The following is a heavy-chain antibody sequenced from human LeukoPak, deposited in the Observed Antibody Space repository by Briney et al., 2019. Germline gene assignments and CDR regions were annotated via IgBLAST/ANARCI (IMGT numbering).Heavy chain of an antibody. J-gene: IGHJ4*02. Sequence: PGGSLRLSCAASGFTLSSYGMSWVRQAPGKGLEWVSAISGSGGSTYYADSVKGRFTISRDNCKNTLYLQMNSLRAEDTAVYYCAKVPDYFDYWGQGTLVTVSS. V-gene: IGHV3-23*01. CDR1: GFTLSSYG. CDR2: ISGSGGST. CDR3: AKVPDYFDY.